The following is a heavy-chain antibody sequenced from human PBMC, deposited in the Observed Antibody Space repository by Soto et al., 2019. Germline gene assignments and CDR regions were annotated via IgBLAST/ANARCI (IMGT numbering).Heavy chain of an antibody. Sequence: SETLSLTCGVYGGSFSGYYWSWIRQPSGTGLEWIGGINHSGSTNYNPPLKSRVTIPVDTSMNHFKLTLRSVNAAGTHVDYCARSLRRWLYPDFWFDPWGQGALV. D-gene: IGHD2-21*01. CDR3: ARSLRRWLYPDFWFDP. CDR1: GGSFSGYY. V-gene: IGHV4-34*01. J-gene: IGHJ5*02. CDR2: INHSGST.